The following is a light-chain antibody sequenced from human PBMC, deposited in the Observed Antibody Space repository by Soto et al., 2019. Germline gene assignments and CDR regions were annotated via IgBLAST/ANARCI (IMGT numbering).Light chain of an antibody. CDR3: GADHGSGSNFVSF. J-gene: IGLJ1*01. CDR1: SGYSNYK. V-gene: IGLV9-49*01. CDR2: VGTGGIVG. Sequence: QAVVTQPPSASASLGASVTLTCTLSSGYSNYKVDWYQQRPGKGPRFVMRVGTGGIVGSKGDGIPDRFSVLGSGLNRYLTIKNIQEEDESDYHCGADHGSGSNFVSFFGTGTKLTVL.